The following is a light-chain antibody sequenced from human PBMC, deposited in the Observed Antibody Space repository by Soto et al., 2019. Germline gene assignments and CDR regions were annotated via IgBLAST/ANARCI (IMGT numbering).Light chain of an antibody. Sequence: EIVMTQSPATLSVSPGERATLSCRASQSVSSNLAWYQQKPGQAPRLLIYGASTRATGIPARFSGSGSGTEFTLTISSLQSEDFAVYCCQQYNNLPPKGTLGQGTKVDIK. CDR1: QSVSSN. CDR2: GAS. J-gene: IGKJ1*01. V-gene: IGKV3-15*01. CDR3: QQYNNLPPKGT.